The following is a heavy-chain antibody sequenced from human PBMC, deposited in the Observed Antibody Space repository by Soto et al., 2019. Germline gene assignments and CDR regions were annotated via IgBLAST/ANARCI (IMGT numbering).Heavy chain of an antibody. V-gene: IGHV3-30*18. J-gene: IGHJ4*02. Sequence: QVQLVESGGGVVQPGRSLRLSCAASGFTFSSYGMHWVRQAPGKGLEGVAVKSYDGSNKYYADSVKGRFTISRDNSNNTLYLQMNSLRAESTAVYFCAKGWRVGANSGWMSYWGQRTLVIVSS. CDR3: AKGWRVGANSGWMSY. CDR2: KSYDGSNK. D-gene: IGHD6-19*01. CDR1: GFTFSSYG.